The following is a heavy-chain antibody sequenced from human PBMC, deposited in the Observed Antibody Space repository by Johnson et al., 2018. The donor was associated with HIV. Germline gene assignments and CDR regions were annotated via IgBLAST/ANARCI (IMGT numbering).Heavy chain of an antibody. CDR1: GFTFSSYA. D-gene: IGHD6-19*01. CDR3: ARQRRAGPFDAFDI. Sequence: VQLVESGGGVVQPGRSLRLSCAASGFTFSSYAMHWVRQAPGKGLEWVAVISYDGSNKYYADSVKGRFTISRDNSKNTLYLQMHSLRAEDTAVYYCARQRRAGPFDAFDIWGQGIMVTVSS. J-gene: IGHJ3*02. CDR2: ISYDGSNK. V-gene: IGHV3-30*04.